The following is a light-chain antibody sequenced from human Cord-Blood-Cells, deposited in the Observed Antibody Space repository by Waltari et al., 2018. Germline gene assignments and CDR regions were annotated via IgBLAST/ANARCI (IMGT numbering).Light chain of an antibody. J-gene: IGLJ1*01. CDR3: SSYTSSSTLYV. CDR1: SSDVGGDNY. CDR2: DVS. V-gene: IGLV2-14*01. Sequence: QSAPTQPASVSGSPGPSIAISCTRTSSDVGGDNYASLYQQHPGKAPKLMIYDVSNRPSGVSNRFSGSKSGNTASLTISGLQAEDEADYYCSSYTSSSTLYVFGTGTKVTVL.